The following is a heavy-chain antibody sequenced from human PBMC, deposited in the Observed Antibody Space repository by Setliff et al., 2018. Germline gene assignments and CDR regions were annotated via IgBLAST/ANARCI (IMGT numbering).Heavy chain of an antibody. D-gene: IGHD3-9*01. V-gene: IGHV4-34*01. J-gene: IGHJ5*02. CDR2: INHSGST. CDR3: VREGLYDILTGYSLPTPFDP. Sequence: SETLSLTCAVYGGSFSNYYWSWIRQPPGKGLEWIGEINHSGSTNYSPSLKSRVTISVDTSKNQFSLKLSSVTAADTAVYYCVREGLYDILTGYSLPTPFDPWGQGTLVTVLL. CDR1: GGSFSNYY.